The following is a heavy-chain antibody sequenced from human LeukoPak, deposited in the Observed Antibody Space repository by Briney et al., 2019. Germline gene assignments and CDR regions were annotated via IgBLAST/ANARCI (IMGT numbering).Heavy chain of an antibody. D-gene: IGHD3-9*01. V-gene: IGHV1-69*04. J-gene: IGHJ6*02. Sequence: ASVKVSCKASGGTFSSYAISWVRQAPGQGLEWMGRIIPILGIANYAQKFQGRVTITADKSTSTAYMELSSLRSEDTAVYYCARDRYFDWSPYYYYYYGMDVWGQGTTVTVSS. CDR2: IIPILGIA. CDR1: GGTFSSYA. CDR3: ARDRYFDWSPYYYYYYGMDV.